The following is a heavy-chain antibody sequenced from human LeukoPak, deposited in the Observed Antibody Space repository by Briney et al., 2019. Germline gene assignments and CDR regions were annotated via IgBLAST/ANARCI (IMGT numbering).Heavy chain of an antibody. CDR2: ISSSSSYI. CDR3: ARDIVGATNGDAFDI. CDR1: GFTFSSYS. V-gene: IGHV3-21*01. J-gene: IGHJ3*02. D-gene: IGHD1-26*01. Sequence: GGSLRLPCAASGFTFSSYSMNWVRQAPGKGLEWVSSISSSSSYIYYADSVKGRFTISRDNAKNSLYLQMNSLRAEDTAVYYCARDIVGATNGDAFDIWGQGTMVTVSS.